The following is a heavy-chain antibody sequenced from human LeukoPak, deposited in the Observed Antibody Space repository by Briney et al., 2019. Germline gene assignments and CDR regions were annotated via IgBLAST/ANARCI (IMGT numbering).Heavy chain of an antibody. Sequence: GGSLRLSCAASRFTFSTYWMHWVRQAPGKGLEWVSGISGSGGSTYYADSVKGRFTISRDNSNKNTLYLQMNSLRAEDTAVYYCAKDLDGSGMYGGIDSWGQGTLVIVSS. CDR1: RFTFSTYW. D-gene: IGHD6-19*01. CDR3: AKDLDGSGMYGGIDS. J-gene: IGHJ4*02. V-gene: IGHV3-23*01. CDR2: ISGSGGST.